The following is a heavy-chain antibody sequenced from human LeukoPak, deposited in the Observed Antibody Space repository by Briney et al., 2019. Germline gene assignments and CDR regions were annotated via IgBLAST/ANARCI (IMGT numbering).Heavy chain of an antibody. CDR2: ISAYNGHT. D-gene: IGHD3-10*01. Sequence: GASVKVSCKASGYTFTSYGINWVRQAPGQGLEWMGWISAYNGHTNYAQKLQGRVTVSTDTSTSTAYMELRSLRSDDTAVYYCARVTMVRGVINYWGQGTLVTVSS. J-gene: IGHJ4*02. CDR1: GYTFTSYG. V-gene: IGHV1-18*01. CDR3: ARVTMVRGVINY.